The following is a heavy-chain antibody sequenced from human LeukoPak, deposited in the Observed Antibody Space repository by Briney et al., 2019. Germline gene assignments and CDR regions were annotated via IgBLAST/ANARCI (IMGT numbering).Heavy chain of an antibody. V-gene: IGHV3-7*05. CDR1: GFTFSSHW. Sequence: GGSLRLSCAASGFTFSSHWMSWVRQAPGKGLEWVANIRLDGSDKYYVDLVKGRFHISRDNAKDSLYLQMNSLRAEDTAVYYCATSSSKYFQHWGQGTLVTVSS. CDR2: IRLDGSDK. D-gene: IGHD6-6*01. J-gene: IGHJ1*01. CDR3: ATSSSKYFQH.